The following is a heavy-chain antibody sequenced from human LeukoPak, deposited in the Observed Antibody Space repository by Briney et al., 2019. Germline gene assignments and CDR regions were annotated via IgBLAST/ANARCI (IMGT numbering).Heavy chain of an antibody. CDR3: AKGWEWELLSRDYYYYMDV. CDR1: GFTFSSYA. V-gene: IGHV3-23*01. Sequence: RAGGSLRLSCAASGFTFSSYAMSWVRQAPGKGLEWVSAISGSGGSTYYADSVKGRFTISRDNSKNTLYLQMNSLRAEDTAVYYCAKGWEWELLSRDYYYYMDVWGKGTTVTVSS. J-gene: IGHJ6*03. D-gene: IGHD1-26*01. CDR2: ISGSGGST.